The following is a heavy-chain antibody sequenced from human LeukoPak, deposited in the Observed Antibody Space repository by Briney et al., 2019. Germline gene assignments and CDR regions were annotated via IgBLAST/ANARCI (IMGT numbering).Heavy chain of an antibody. V-gene: IGHV3-53*04. J-gene: IGHJ3*02. CDR1: GFTFSSDY. Sequence: GGSLRLSCAASGFTFSSDYMSWVRQAPGKGLEWVSVIYSSSITSYADSVKGRFTISRHNSKNTLYLQMNSLRADGTAVYYCARGRGAANDAFDIGGQGTMVTVSA. CDR2: IYSSSIT. D-gene: IGHD3-10*01. CDR3: ARGRGAANDAFDI.